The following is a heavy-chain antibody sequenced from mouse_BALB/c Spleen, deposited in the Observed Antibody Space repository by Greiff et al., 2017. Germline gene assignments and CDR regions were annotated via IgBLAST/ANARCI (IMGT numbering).Heavy chain of an antibody. J-gene: IGHJ4*01. Sequence: EVQLVESGGGLVKPGGSLKLSCAASGFTFSSYTMSWVRQTPEKRLEWVATISSGGSYTYYPDSVKGRFTISRDNAKNTLYLQMSSLKSEDTAMYYCTRVITTATGAMDYWGQGTSVTVSS. CDR2: ISSGGSYT. CDR1: GFTFSSYT. CDR3: TRVITTATGAMDY. D-gene: IGHD1-2*01. V-gene: IGHV5-6-4*01.